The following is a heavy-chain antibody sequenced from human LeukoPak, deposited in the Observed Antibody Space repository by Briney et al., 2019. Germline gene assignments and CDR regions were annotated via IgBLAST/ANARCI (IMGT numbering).Heavy chain of an antibody. D-gene: IGHD6-13*01. V-gene: IGHV3-30*18. CDR2: ISYDGSEI. CDR1: GFTFSSCG. J-gene: IGHJ4*02. CDR3: AKDLSWSFDY. Sequence: GRSLRLSCGASGFTFSSCGMHWVRQASGKGLEWVALISYDGSEIYYADSVKGRFTISRDNSKNTVYLQMNSLRAEDTAVYYCAKDLSWSFDYWGQGTLVTVSS.